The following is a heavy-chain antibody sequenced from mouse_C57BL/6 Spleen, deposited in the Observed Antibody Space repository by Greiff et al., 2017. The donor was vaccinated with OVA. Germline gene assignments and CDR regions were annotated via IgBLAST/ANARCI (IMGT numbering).Heavy chain of an antibody. CDR2: IVPNSGGT. V-gene: IGHV1-72*01. Sequence: QVQLQQPGAELVKPGASVKLSCTASGYTFTSYWMHWVKQRPGRGLEWIGRIVPNSGGTNYNETVKSKATLTVDKPSSTAFMQLTSLTSEDSAVYCCATTGASGTYWGQGTLVTVAA. D-gene: IGHD4-1*02. CDR3: ATTGASGTY. J-gene: IGHJ3*01. CDR1: GYTFTSYW.